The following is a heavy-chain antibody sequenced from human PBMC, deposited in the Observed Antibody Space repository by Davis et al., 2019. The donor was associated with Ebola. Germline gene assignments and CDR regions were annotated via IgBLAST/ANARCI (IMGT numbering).Heavy chain of an antibody. V-gene: IGHV1-18*01. Sequence: ASVQVSCKASGYTFTSYGISWVRQAPGQGLEWMGWISAYNGNTNYAQNLQGRVIMTTDTATTTAYMEVGGLRSDDTAVYYCARAQFPTTSDHWGQGTLVTVSS. J-gene: IGHJ4*02. D-gene: IGHD1-1*01. CDR2: ISAYNGNT. CDR3: ARAQFPTTSDH. CDR1: GYTFTSYG.